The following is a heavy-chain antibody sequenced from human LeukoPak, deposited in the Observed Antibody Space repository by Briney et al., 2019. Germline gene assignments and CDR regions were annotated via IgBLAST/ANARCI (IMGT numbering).Heavy chain of an antibody. CDR1: GGSFSGYY. Sequence: PSETLSLTCAVYGGSFSGYYWSWIRQPPGKGLEWIGEINHSGSTNYNPSLKSRVTISVDTSKNQLSLKLSSVTAADTAVYYCARDLIRGRPMVVRKYYFDYWGQGTLVTVSS. V-gene: IGHV4-34*01. CDR3: ARDLIRGRPMVVRKYYFDY. J-gene: IGHJ4*02. D-gene: IGHD4-23*01. CDR2: INHSGST.